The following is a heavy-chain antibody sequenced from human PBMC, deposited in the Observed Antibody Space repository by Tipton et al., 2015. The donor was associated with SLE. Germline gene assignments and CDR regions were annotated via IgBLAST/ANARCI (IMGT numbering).Heavy chain of an antibody. J-gene: IGHJ4*02. CDR2: ISWNAGGI. V-gene: IGHV3-9*01. CDR3: AKDMGVVITARGYFDY. Sequence: SLRLSCAASGFTFDDYAMHWVRQAPGKGLEWVSSISWNAGGIDYADSVKGRFTISRDNAKNYLYLQMNNLRPEDTALYYCAKDMGVVITARGYFDYWGQGALVTVSS. D-gene: IGHD3-22*01. CDR1: GFTFDDYA.